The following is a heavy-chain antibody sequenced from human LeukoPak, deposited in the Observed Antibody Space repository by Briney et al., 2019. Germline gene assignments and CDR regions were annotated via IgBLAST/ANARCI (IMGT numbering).Heavy chain of an antibody. CDR3: ARVEGGSSWSNYYYYMDV. CDR2: IYHNGIT. J-gene: IGHJ6*03. Sequence: SETLSLTCNVSGVSISTHYWSWIRQSPGKGLEWIGYIYHNGITNYNPSLKSRVTISIDTSKNEFSLKLTSVTAADTAVYYCARVEGGSSWSNYYYYMDVWGKGTTVTVSS. V-gene: IGHV4-59*11. CDR1: GVSISTHY. D-gene: IGHD6-13*01.